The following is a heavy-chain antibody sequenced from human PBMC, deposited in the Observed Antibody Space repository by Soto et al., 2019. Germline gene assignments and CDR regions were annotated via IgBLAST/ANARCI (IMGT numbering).Heavy chain of an antibody. J-gene: IGHJ4*02. CDR1: GGTFSSYA. CDR3: ATPGGVTDRYFDY. Sequence: EASVKVSCKASGGTFSSYAISWVRQAPGQGLEWMGGIIPIFGTANYAQKFQGRVTITADESTSTAYMELSSLRSEDTAVYYCATPGGVTDRYFDYWGQGTLVTVSS. V-gene: IGHV1-69*13. CDR2: IIPIFGTA. D-gene: IGHD2-21*02.